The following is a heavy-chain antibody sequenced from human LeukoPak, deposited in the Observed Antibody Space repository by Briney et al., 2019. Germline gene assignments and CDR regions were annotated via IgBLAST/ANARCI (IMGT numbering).Heavy chain of an antibody. Sequence: GSLRLSCAASGFTFSTYWLSWVRQAPGKGLEWVANMKHDGSEENYEDSVKGRFTVSRDNAKNSLYLQMNSLRGEDTAVYYCARDISRIAEVGTFDHWGQGTLVTVSS. CDR3: ARDISRIAEVGTFDH. V-gene: IGHV3-7*01. CDR1: GFTFSTYW. D-gene: IGHD6-13*01. J-gene: IGHJ4*02. CDR2: MKHDGSEE.